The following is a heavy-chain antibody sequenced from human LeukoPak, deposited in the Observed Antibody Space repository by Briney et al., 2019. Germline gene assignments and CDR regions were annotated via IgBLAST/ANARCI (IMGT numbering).Heavy chain of an antibody. J-gene: IGHJ4*02. CDR1: GFPFSSSG. CDR2: ISWNSGSI. D-gene: IGHD1-14*01. Sequence: GVSLRLSCGASGFPFSSSGMHWVRQAPGKGLEWVSGISWNSGSIGYADSVKGRFTISRDNAKNSLYLQMNSLRAEDMALYYCAKGNHYFDYWGQGTLVTVSS. V-gene: IGHV3-9*03. CDR3: AKGNHYFDY.